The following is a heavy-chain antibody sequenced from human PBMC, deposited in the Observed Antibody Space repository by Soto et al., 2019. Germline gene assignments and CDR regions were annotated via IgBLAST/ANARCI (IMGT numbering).Heavy chain of an antibody. CDR2: ISSSSSYI. Sequence: SLRLSCAASGFTFSSYSMNWVRQAPGKGLEWVSSISSSSSYIYYADSVKGRFTISRDNAKNSLYLQMNSLRAEDTAVYYCARDSPFVPSSGWCGGDASDICGQGTMVTGSS. CDR1: GFTFSSYS. V-gene: IGHV3-21*01. CDR3: ARDSPFVPSSGWCGGDASDI. D-gene: IGHD6-19*01. J-gene: IGHJ3*02.